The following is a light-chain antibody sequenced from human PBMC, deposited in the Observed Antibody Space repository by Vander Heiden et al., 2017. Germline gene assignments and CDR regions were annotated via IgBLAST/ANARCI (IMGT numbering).Light chain of an antibody. CDR3: QSSDNALKHV. J-gene: IGLJ1*01. V-gene: IGLV1-40*01. CDR2: DKT. Sequence: QSVLTPPPSVSVAPGQEVTISCTGSTSNSGAGYDVHWYQQLPGTPPKLRIFDKTNRPSGVPDRFSGSKSGTSAFLAITGLQAADEAEYYCQSSDNALKHVFGTGTRVTVL. CDR1: TSNSGAGYD.